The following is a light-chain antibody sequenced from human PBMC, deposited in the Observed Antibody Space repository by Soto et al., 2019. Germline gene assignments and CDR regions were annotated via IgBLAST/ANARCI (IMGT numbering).Light chain of an antibody. CDR1: QNVDIY. J-gene: IGKJ5*01. V-gene: IGKV3-11*01. CDR2: DAS. Sequence: ETVLTQSPATLSLSPGERATLSCRASQNVDIYLAWYQQKPGQAPRLLIYDASHRATGVPPRFSGSGSGTDFTLTISSLEPEDFALYYCQQRRNWPPLTFGQGTRLEIK. CDR3: QQRRNWPPLT.